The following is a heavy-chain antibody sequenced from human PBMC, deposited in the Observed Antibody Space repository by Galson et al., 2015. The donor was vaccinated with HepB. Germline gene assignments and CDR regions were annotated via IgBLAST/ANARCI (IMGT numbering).Heavy chain of an antibody. CDR1: GFSLSASGVG. V-gene: IGHV2-5*01. J-gene: IGHJ4*02. CDR3: VHSWSGSYGSGRYAYFGS. CDR2: INWNDDK. Sequence: PALVKPTQTLTLTCTFSGFSLSASGVGVGWIRQPPGKALEWLGLINWNDDKHYSPSLQTRLTIAKDTSKNQVVLTMSNMDPVDTATYYCVHSWSGSYGSGRYAYFGSWGQGTVVTVSS. D-gene: IGHD3-10*01.